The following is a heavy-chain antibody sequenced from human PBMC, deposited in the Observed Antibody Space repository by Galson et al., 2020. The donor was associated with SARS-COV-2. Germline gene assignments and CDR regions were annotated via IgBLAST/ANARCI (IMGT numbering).Heavy chain of an antibody. CDR3: ARERSRRAVATTFQP. V-gene: IGHV3-66*01. CDR2: IYNGDST. Sequence: GESLKISCAASGINVSPHYLSWVRQAPGKGLEWVSIIYNGDSTYYADSVKGRFTISRDNIKNTLSLQMTSLRVEGTAVYYCARERSRRAVATTFQPWGQGTLVTVSS. CDR1: GINVSPHY. J-gene: IGHJ1*01. D-gene: IGHD6-19*01.